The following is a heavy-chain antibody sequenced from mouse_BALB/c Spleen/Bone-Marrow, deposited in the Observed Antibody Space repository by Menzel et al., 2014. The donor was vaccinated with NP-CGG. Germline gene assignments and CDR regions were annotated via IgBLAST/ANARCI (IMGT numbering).Heavy chain of an antibody. CDR2: IDPENGNT. CDR1: GFNIKDYY. CDR3: ASGYYGSSPYWYFDV. V-gene: IGHV14-1*02. D-gene: IGHD1-1*01. J-gene: IGHJ1*01. Sequence: EVQLQQSGAELVRPGALVKLSCKASGFNIKDYYMHWVKQRPEQGLEWIGWIDPENGNTIYDPKYQGKASITADTSSNTAYLQRSSLTSEDTAVYYCASGYYGSSPYWYFDVWGAGTTVTVSS.